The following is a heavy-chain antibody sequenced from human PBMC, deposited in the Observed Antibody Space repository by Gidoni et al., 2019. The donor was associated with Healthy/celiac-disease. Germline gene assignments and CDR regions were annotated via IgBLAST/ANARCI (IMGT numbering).Heavy chain of an antibody. J-gene: IGHJ6*02. D-gene: IGHD7-27*01. V-gene: IGHV3-73*02. CDR2: IRSKANSYAT. CDR3: TRHGEYPPLYYYGMDV. CDR1: GFTFSGSA. Sequence: EVQLVESGGGLVQPGGSLKLSCAASGFTFSGSAMHWVRQASGKGLEWVGRIRSKANSYATAYAASVKGRFTISRDDSKNTAYLQMNSLKTEDTAVYYCTRHGEYPPLYYYGMDVWGQGTTVTVSS.